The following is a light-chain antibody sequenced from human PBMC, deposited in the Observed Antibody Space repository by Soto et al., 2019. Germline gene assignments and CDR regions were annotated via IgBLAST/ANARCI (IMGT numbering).Light chain of an antibody. CDR1: QSVLSSSNNKSY. Sequence: IVMTQSPDSLAVSLGERATIKCKSSQSVLSSSNNKSYLAWYQQKPGQPPKQLIYWASTRESGVPDRFSGSGSGTDFTLTISSLQAEDVAVYYCQQSYNTKYNSCQGTKVDI. V-gene: IGKV4-1*01. J-gene: IGKJ2*01. CDR2: WAS. CDR3: QQSYNTKYN.